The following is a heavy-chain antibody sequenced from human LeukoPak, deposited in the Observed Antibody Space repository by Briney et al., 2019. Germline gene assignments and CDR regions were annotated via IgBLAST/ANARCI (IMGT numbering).Heavy chain of an antibody. CDR2: IHYSGRT. CDR1: GGSISGTSYY. J-gene: IGHJ4*02. V-gene: IGHV4-39*01. CDR3: ARPPGFSTSCWD. D-gene: IGHD2-2*01. Sequence: PSETLSLTCTVSGGSISGTSYYWGWIRQPPGKGPEWIGSIHYSGRTYYKPSLKSRVTISVDTSKNQFSLILTSVTSADTAVYYCARPPGFSTSCWDWGQGTLVTVSS.